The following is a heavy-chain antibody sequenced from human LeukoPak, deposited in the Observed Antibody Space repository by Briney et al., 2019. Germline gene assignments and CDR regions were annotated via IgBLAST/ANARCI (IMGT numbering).Heavy chain of an antibody. Sequence: ASVKVSCKASVGTFSTYAISWVRQAPAPRLECTAGIIPIFGTANYAQKFQGRVTITTDESTSTAYMELSSLRSEVTAVYYCARSYCSSTSCQYYFDYWGQGTLVTVSS. CDR1: VGTFSTYA. J-gene: IGHJ4*02. D-gene: IGHD2-2*01. CDR3: ARSYCSSTSCQYYFDY. V-gene: IGHV1-69*05. CDR2: IIPIFGTA.